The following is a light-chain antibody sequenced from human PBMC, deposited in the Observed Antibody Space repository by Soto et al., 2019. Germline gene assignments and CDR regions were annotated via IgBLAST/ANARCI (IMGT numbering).Light chain of an antibody. Sequence: AIQLTQSPSSLSASVGDRVTITCRASQGISSALAWYQQKPGKAPKLLTYDASSLESGGPSRFRGSGSGTDFHLTIRSLQTEDFATYYCQQFNSYQITFGQGTRLEIK. CDR2: DAS. V-gene: IGKV1-13*02. CDR3: QQFNSYQIT. CDR1: QGISSA. J-gene: IGKJ5*01.